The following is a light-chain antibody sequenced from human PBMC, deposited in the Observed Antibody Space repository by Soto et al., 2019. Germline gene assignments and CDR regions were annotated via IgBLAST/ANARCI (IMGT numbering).Light chain of an antibody. V-gene: IGKV3-11*01. CDR1: QSVSSY. CDR2: DAS. CDR3: QQRSNWPRSIT. J-gene: IGKJ5*01. Sequence: EIVLTQSPATVSLSPGERATLSCRASQSVSSYLAWYQQKPGQAPRLLIYDASNRATGIPARFSGSGSGTDFTLTISSLEPEDFAVYYCQQRSNWPRSITFGQGTRL.